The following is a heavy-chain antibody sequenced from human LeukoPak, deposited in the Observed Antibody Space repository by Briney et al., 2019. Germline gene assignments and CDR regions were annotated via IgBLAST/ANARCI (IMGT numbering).Heavy chain of an antibody. D-gene: IGHD1-26*01. J-gene: IGHJ4*02. CDR3: ASSPVTIVGALPLFDY. CDR1: GYTFTSYD. Sequence: GASVKVSCKASGYTFTSYDINWVRQATGQGLEWMGWMNPNSGNTGYAQKFQGRVTMTRNTSISTAYMELSSLRSEDTAVYYCASSPVTIVGALPLFDYWGQGTLVTVSS. V-gene: IGHV1-8*01. CDR2: MNPNSGNT.